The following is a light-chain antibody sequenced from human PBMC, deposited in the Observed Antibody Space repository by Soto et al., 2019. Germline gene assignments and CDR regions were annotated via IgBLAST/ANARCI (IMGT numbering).Light chain of an antibody. CDR2: DAS. CDR1: QSVSSSS. CDR3: QQYGGSPRT. J-gene: IGKJ1*01. Sequence: EIVLAQSPGTPSFSPGERAPLSCRASQSVSSSSLAWYQQKRGQAPRLLIHDASSRATGIPDRFSGSGSGTDFTLTISRLEPEDFAVYYCQQYGGSPRTFGQGTKVDIK. V-gene: IGKV3-20*01.